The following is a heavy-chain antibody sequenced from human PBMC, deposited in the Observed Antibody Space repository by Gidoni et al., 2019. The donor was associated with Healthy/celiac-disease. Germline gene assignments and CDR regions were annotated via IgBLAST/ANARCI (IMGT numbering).Heavy chain of an antibody. CDR2: IKQDGSEK. CDR1: GFTFGSYW. V-gene: IGHV3-7*03. J-gene: IGHJ5*02. D-gene: IGHD2-15*01. CDR3: ARDGYCSGGSCYPTYNWFDP. Sequence: EVQLVESGGGLVQPGGSLRLSCAASGFTFGSYWLSWVRQALGKGLEWVANIKQDGSEKYYVDSVKGRFTIPRDNAKNSLYLQMNSLRAEDTAVYYCARDGYCSGGSCYPTYNWFDPWGQGTLVTVSS.